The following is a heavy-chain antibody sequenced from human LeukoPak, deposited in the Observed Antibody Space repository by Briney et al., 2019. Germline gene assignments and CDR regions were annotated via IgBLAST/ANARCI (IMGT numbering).Heavy chain of an antibody. Sequence: GGSLRLSCAASGFTFSSYAMNWVRQAPGKGLEWVSYISGDSSTIHYTDSVKGRFTVSRDNARNSLYLQMNSLRAEDTAVYYCASKLTPSYYYDSSGYFDYWGQGTLVTVSS. CDR3: ASKLTPSYYYDSSGYFDY. CDR1: GFTFSSYA. CDR2: ISGDSSTI. V-gene: IGHV3-48*04. J-gene: IGHJ4*02. D-gene: IGHD3-22*01.